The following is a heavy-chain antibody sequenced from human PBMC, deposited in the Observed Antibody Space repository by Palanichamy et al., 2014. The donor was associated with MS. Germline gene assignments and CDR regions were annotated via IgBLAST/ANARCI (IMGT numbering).Heavy chain of an antibody. CDR2: IHPSGST. J-gene: IGHJ4*01. CDR3: ARGEDSAKTGTY. Sequence: QVQLQQWGAGLLKPSETLSLTCTVFGGSISGYYWSWIRQPPGKGLEWIGEIHPSGSTSYNPSLKSRVAISPDTSKNQFSLNLRSLTAADTAVYYCARGEDSAKTGTYWGQGTLVTVSS. D-gene: IGHD3-10*01. CDR1: GGSISGYY. V-gene: IGHV4-34*01.